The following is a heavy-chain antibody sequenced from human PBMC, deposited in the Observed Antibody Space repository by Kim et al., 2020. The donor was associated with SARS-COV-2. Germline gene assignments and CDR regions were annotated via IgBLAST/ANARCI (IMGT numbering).Heavy chain of an antibody. J-gene: IGHJ4*02. CDR3: TTPSSGYDFDY. D-gene: IGHD5-12*01. V-gene: IGHV3-15*01. Sequence: TDYAAPVKGRFTISRDDSKNTLYLQMNSLKTEDTAVYYCTTPSSGYDFDYWGQGTLVTVSS. CDR2: T.